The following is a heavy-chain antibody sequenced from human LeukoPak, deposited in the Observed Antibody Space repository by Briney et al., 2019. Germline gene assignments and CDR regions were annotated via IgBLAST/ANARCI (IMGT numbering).Heavy chain of an antibody. CDR1: GFTFSPYW. CDR3: AREASPGRLYY. CDR2: INGDGSST. Sequence: GGSLRLSCAASGFTFSPYWMHWVRQAPGKGPVWVSRINGDGSSTGYADSVKGRFTISRDNAKNTLYLQMNSLRAEDTAVYYCAREASPGRLYYWGQGTLVTVSS. V-gene: IGHV3-74*01. J-gene: IGHJ4*02.